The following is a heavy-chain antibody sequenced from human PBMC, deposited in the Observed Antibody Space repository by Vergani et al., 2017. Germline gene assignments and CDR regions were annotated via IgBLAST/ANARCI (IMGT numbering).Heavy chain of an antibody. CDR2: IIPILGIA. CDR3: ARDGGSGGSCYPYYYYGMDV. CDR1: GGTFSSYA. Sequence: QVQLVQSGAEVKKPGSSVKVSCKASGGTFSSYAISWVRQAPGQGLEWMGRIIPILGIANYAQKFESRVTNTADKSTSTAYMELSSLRSEDTAVYSCARDGGSGGSCYPYYYYGMDVWGQGTTVTVSS. V-gene: IGHV1-69*04. J-gene: IGHJ6*02. D-gene: IGHD2-15*01.